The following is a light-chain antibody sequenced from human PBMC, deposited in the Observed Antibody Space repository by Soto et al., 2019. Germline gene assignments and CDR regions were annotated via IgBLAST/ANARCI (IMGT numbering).Light chain of an antibody. V-gene: IGLV2-14*01. Sequence: QSVMTHPASVSGSPGQSITISCTGTSSDIGGYKHVSWYQQHPGKAPKLMIYEVSNRPSGVSNRFSGSKSGNTASLTISGLQAEDEAEYYCSSYTTSSTQVFGTGTKVTVL. J-gene: IGLJ1*01. CDR1: SSDIGGYKH. CDR2: EVS. CDR3: SSYTTSSTQV.